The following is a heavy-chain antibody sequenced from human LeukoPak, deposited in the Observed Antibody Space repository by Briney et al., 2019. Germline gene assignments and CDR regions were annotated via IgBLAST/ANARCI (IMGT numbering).Heavy chain of an antibody. CDR1: GFTFSSYG. J-gene: IGHJ6*02. V-gene: IGHV3-30*18. Sequence: GGSLRLSCAASGFTFSSYGMHWVRQAPGKGLEWVAVISYDGSNKYYADSVKGRFTISRDNSKNTLYLQMNSLRAEDTAVYYCAKEFHPLTTPNYHYGMDVWGQGTTVTVSS. CDR3: AKEFHPLTTPNYHYGMDV. D-gene: IGHD3-22*01. CDR2: ISYDGSNK.